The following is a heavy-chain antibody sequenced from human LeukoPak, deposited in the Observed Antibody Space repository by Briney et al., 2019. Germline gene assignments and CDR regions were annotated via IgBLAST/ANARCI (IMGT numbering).Heavy chain of an antibody. J-gene: IGHJ5*02. CDR3: ARDHDYKRRGAVSS. V-gene: IGHV1-18*01. CDR2: ISAYNGNT. CDR1: GYTFTSYG. D-gene: IGHD4-11*01. Sequence: GASVKVSRKASGYTFTSYGISWVRQAPGQGLEWMGWISAYNGNTNYAQKLQGRVTMTTDTSTSTAYMELRSLRSDDTAVYYCARDHDYKRRGAVSSWGQGTLVTVSS.